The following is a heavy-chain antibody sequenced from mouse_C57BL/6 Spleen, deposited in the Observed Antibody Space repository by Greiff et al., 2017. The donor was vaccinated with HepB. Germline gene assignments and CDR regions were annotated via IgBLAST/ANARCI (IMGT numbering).Heavy chain of an antibody. D-gene: IGHD1-1*01. J-gene: IGHJ3*01. CDR2: IDPSDSET. Sequence: QVQLQQSGAELVRPGSSVKLSCKASGYTFTSYWMHWVKQRPIQGLEWIGNIDPSDSETHYNQKFKDKATLTVDKSSSTAYMQLSSLTSGVTAVYNCVNDCGRYVVTWFAYWGQGTLVTVSA. CDR1: GYTFTSYW. V-gene: IGHV1-52*01. CDR3: VNDCGRYVVTWFAY.